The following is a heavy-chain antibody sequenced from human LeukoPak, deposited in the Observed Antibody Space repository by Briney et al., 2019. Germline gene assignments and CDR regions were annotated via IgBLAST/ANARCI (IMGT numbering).Heavy chain of an antibody. Sequence: GGSLRLSCAASGFTFDDYAMHWVRQAQGKGLEWVSLISWDGGSTYYADSVKGRFTISRDNSKNSLYLQMNSLRAEDTALYYCAKDIGGGGTYDSSGYYYALDYWGQGTLVTVSS. CDR2: ISWDGGST. V-gene: IGHV3-43D*04. CDR1: GFTFDDYA. D-gene: IGHD3-22*01. CDR3: AKDIGGGGTYDSSGYYYALDY. J-gene: IGHJ4*02.